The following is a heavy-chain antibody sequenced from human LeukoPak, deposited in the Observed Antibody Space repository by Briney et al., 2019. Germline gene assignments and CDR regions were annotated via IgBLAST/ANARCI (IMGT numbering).Heavy chain of an antibody. J-gene: IGHJ4*02. CDR2: IYFSGGT. Sequence: PSETLSLTCTVSGGSLSSSSYYWGWIRQPPGKRLEWVGSIYFSGGTYYNPSLKSRVTISVDTSKNQFSLKLDSVTAADTALYYCARHVYGSGSYADYWGPGALVTVSS. CDR3: ARHVYGSGSYADY. D-gene: IGHD3-10*01. V-gene: IGHV4-39*01. CDR1: GGSLSSSSYY.